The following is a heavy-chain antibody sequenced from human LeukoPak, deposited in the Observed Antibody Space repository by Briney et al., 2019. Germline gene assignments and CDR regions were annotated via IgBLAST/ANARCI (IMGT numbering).Heavy chain of an antibody. D-gene: IGHD2-15*01. CDR1: GYTLTELS. Sequence: ASVTVSCKVSGYTLTELSMHWVRQAPGKGLEWMGGFDPEDGETIYAQKFQGRVTMTEDTSTDTAYMELSSLRSEDTAVYYCATGKNVLGYCSGGSCYFGWFDPWGQGTLVTVSS. CDR3: ATGKNVLGYCSGGSCYFGWFDP. CDR2: FDPEDGET. V-gene: IGHV1-24*01. J-gene: IGHJ5*02.